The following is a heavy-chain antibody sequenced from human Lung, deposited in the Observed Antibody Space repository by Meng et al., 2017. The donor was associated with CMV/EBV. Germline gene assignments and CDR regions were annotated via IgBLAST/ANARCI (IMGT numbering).Heavy chain of an antibody. Sequence: LPLQEPGPGLVKTSGTLSLTCAVSGGPISSSNWWSWVRQPPGKGLEWIGEIYHSGSTNYNPSLKSRVTISVDKSKNQFSLKLSSVTAADTAVYYCASFPPPGKQWLVTDYWGQGTLVTVSS. CDR3: ASFPPPGKQWLVTDY. V-gene: IGHV4-4*02. D-gene: IGHD6-19*01. CDR1: GGPISSSNW. CDR2: IYHSGST. J-gene: IGHJ4*02.